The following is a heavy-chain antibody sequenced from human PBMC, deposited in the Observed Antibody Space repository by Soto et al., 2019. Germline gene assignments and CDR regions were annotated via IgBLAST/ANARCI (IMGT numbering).Heavy chain of an antibody. V-gene: IGHV3-23*01. J-gene: IGHJ6*02. CDR2: ISGSGGST. CDR1: GFTFSSYA. D-gene: IGHD3-3*01. CDR3: AKVGPPLSYYYYGMDV. Sequence: GGSLRLSCAASGFTFSSYAMSWVRQAPGKGLEWVSAISGSGGSTYYADSVKGRFTISRDNSKNTLYLQMNSLRAEDTAVYYCAKVGPPLSYYYYGMDVWGQGTTVTVSS.